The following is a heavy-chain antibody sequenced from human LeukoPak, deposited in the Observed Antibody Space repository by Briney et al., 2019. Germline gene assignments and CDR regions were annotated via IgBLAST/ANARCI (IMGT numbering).Heavy chain of an antibody. D-gene: IGHD3-3*01. CDR2: INPYNGNT. CDR1: GYTFTTYG. Sequence: ASVKVSCKASGYTFTTYGISWVRQAPGQGLEWMGWINPYNGNTDYGQKFQGRLTMTTDTSTSTAYMELRSLRSDDTAVYYCARELYGRFEYWGQGTLVTVSS. V-gene: IGHV1-18*01. J-gene: IGHJ4*02. CDR3: ARELYGRFEY.